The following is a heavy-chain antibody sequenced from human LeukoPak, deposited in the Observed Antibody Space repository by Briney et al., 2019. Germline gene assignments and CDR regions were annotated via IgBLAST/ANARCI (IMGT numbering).Heavy chain of an antibody. V-gene: IGHV3-23*01. CDR1: GFTFSNAW. CDR2: ISPSGDIT. D-gene: IGHD5-12*01. J-gene: IGHJ4*02. CDR3: AKDSGWLRFHY. Sequence: GGSLRLSCAASGFTFSNAWMTWLRQAPGKGLEWVSGISPSGDITYYVDSVKGRFTISRDNSKNTFYLQMNSLRAEDTAVYYCAKDSGWLRFHYWGQGTLVTVSS.